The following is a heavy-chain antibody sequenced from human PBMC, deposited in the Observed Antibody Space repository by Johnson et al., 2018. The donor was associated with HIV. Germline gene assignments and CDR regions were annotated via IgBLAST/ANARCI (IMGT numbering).Heavy chain of an antibody. J-gene: IGHJ3*02. CDR3: ARDGNGLGGIVGARGAFDI. Sequence: QMQLVESGGGVVQPGRSLRLSCVVSGFTFSNYGMHWVRQAPGKGLEWVAFIRYDGSNKYYADSVKGRFTISRDNSKNTLYLQMGSLRAEDMAVYYCARDGNGLGGIVGARGAFDIWGQGTMVTVSS. CDR1: GFTFSNYG. CDR2: IRYDGSNK. D-gene: IGHD1-26*01. V-gene: IGHV3-30*02.